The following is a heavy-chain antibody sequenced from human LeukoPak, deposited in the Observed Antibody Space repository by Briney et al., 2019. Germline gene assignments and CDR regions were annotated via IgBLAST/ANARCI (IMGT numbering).Heavy chain of an antibody. CDR3: ARGRGYSYGSQDPAPFDY. D-gene: IGHD5-18*01. CDR1: GGSFSGYY. CDR2: INHSGST. J-gene: IGHJ4*02. V-gene: IGHV4-34*01. Sequence: SEALSLTCAVYGGSFSGYYWSWIRQPPGKGLEWIGEINHSGSTNYNPSLKSRVTISVDTSKNQFSLKLSSVTAADTAVYYCARGRGYSYGSQDPAPFDYWGQGTLVTVSS.